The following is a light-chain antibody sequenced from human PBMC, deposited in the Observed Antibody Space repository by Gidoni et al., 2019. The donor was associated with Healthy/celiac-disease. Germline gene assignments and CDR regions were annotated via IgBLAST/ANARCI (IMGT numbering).Light chain of an antibody. J-gene: IGLJ3*02. CDR2: YDD. CDR3: AAWDDSLNGPV. CDR1: SSNIGNNA. Sequence: QSVLTQPPSVSDAPRQRVTISCSGSSSNIGNNAVNWYQQLPGKAPKLLIYYDDLLPSGVSDRFSGSKSGTSASLAISGLQSEDEADYYCAAWDDSLNGPVFGGRTKLTVL. V-gene: IGLV1-36*01.